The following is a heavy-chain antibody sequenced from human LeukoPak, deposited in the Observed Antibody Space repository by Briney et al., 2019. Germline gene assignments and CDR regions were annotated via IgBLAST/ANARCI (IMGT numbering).Heavy chain of an antibody. CDR2: IYYSGST. J-gene: IGHJ4*02. D-gene: IGHD2-2*01. Sequence: SETLSLTCTVSGGSISSYYWSWIRQPPGKGLEWIGYIYYSGSTNYNPSLKSRVTISVDTSKNQFSLKLSSVTAADTAVYYCARLGYCSSTSCYRSGRGIDYWGQGTLVTVSS. CDR3: ARLGYCSSTSCYRSGRGIDY. V-gene: IGHV4-59*12. CDR1: GGSISSYY.